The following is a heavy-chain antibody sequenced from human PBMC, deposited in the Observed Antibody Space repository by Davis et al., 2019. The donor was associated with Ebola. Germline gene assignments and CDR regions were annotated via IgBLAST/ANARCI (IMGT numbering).Heavy chain of an antibody. J-gene: IGHJ4*02. CDR1: GVTVTTNY. CDR2: IYSGGSK. CDR3: AKDLYGDYDLDS. Sequence: GESLKISCSASGVTVTTNYMTWVRQAPGKGLEWVSVIYSGGSKYYADSVKGRFTISRDNSKNTLYLQMNSLRAEDTAVYYCAKDLYGDYDLDSWGQGTLVTVSS. D-gene: IGHD2-21*02. V-gene: IGHV3-53*01.